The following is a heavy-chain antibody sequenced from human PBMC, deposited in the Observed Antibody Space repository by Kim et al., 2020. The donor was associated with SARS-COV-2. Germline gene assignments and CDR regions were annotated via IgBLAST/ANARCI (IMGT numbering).Heavy chain of an antibody. CDR3: AKPNVVVVAATRLDY. CDR1: GFTFSSYG. J-gene: IGHJ4*01. V-gene: IGHV3-30*18. CDR2: ISYDGSNK. D-gene: IGHD2-15*01. Sequence: GGSLRLSCAASGFTFSSYGMHWVRQAPGKGLEWVAVISYDGSNKYYADSVKGRFTISRDNSKNTLYLQMNSLRAEDTAVYYCAKPNVVVVAATRLDYWG.